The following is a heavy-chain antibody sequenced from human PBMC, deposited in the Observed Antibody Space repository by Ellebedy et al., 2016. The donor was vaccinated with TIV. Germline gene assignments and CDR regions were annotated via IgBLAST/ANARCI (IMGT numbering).Heavy chain of an antibody. CDR2: IYLGDSRT. V-gene: IGHV5-51*01. Sequence: GESLKISCQDSGYSSDSWIGWVRQMPGKGLEWMGIIYLGDSRTRYSPSFRGQVTFSSDRSSGTIYLRLHSLEASDTAMYFSAKSRRTSGTTFDHWGQGPLVTVSS. J-gene: IGHJ4*02. D-gene: IGHD1-26*01. CDR1: GYSSDSW. CDR3: AKSRRTSGTTFDH.